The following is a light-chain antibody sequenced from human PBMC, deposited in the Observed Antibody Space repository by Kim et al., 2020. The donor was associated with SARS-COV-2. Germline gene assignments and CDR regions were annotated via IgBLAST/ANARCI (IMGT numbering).Light chain of an antibody. CDR3: SSYTSSHTVV. CDR2: DVS. Sequence: GQSITISCTGTSSDVGGYDYVSWYQQHPGKDPKLMIYDVSNRPSGVSNRFSGSKSVNTASLTISGLQAEDEADYYCSSYTSSHTVVFGGGTQLTVL. CDR1: SSDVGGYDY. J-gene: IGLJ2*01. V-gene: IGLV2-14*03.